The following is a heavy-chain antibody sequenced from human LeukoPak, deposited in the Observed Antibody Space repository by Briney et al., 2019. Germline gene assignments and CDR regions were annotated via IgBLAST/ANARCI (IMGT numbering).Heavy chain of an antibody. J-gene: IGHJ4*02. CDR1: GGSFSGYY. CDR2: INHSGST. V-gene: IGHV4-34*01. CDR3: ARAPIVVVIRYYPKFFDY. Sequence: SETLSLTCAVYGGSFSGYYWSWIRQPPGKGLEWIGEINHSGSTNYNPSLKSRVTISVDTSKSQFSLKLSSVTAADTAVYYCARAPIVVVIRYYPKFFDYWGQGTLVTVSS. D-gene: IGHD3-22*01.